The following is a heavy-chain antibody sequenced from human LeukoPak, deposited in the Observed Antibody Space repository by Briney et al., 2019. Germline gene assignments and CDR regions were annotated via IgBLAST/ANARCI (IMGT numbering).Heavy chain of an antibody. CDR3: ARSVVQDAFDG. V-gene: IGHV3-21*01. Sequence: GGSLRLSCAASGVTFNSYSMNWVRQAPGKGLGWGSSISSRRSDKYYADSLKGRFTISRDNAKNSLYLQMNSLRAEDTAVYYCARSVVQDAFDGWGQGTMVSVSS. CDR1: GVTFNSYS. CDR2: ISSRRSDK. D-gene: IGHD4-23*01. J-gene: IGHJ3*01.